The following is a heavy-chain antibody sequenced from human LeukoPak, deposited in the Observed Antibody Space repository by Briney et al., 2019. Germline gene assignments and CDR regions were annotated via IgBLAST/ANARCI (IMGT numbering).Heavy chain of an antibody. CDR3: AKDLRPVGATNY. V-gene: IGHV3-23*01. CDR1: GFTFSSYA. CDR2: ISGSGGST. Sequence: GGSLRLSCAAAGFTFSSYAMSWVSQAPGKGLEWVSAISGSGGSTYYADSVKGRFTISRDNSKNTLYLQMNSLRAEDTAVYYCAKDLRPVGATNYWGQGTLVTVSS. J-gene: IGHJ4*02. D-gene: IGHD1-26*01.